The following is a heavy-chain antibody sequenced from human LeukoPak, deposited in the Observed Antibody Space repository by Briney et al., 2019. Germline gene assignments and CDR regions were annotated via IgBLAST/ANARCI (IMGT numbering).Heavy chain of an antibody. CDR3: AREMGATTGDDDAFDI. J-gene: IGHJ3*02. Sequence: KSSETLSLTCTVSGGSISSGSYYWSWIRQPAGKGLEWIVRIYTSGSTNYNPSLKSRVTISVDTSKNQFSLKLSSVTAADTAVYYCAREMGATTGDDDAFDICGQGTMVTVSS. D-gene: IGHD1-26*01. CDR1: GGSISSGSYY. V-gene: IGHV4-61*02. CDR2: IYTSGST.